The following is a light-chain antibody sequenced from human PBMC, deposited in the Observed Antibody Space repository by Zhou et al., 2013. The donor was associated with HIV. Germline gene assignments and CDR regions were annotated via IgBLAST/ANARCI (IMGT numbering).Light chain of an antibody. CDR3: QQYGSSAWT. J-gene: IGKJ1*01. V-gene: IGKV3-15*01. CDR2: GAS. CDR1: XSVSSN. Sequence: EIVMTQSPATLSVSPGERATLSCRASXSVSSNLTWYQQKPGQAPRLLIYGASTRATGIPARFSGSGSGTDFTLTITRLEPEDSAVYYCQQYGSSAWTFGQGTKVEIK.